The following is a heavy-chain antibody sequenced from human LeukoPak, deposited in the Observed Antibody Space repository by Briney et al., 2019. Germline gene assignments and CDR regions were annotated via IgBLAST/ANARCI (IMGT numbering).Heavy chain of an antibody. Sequence: GSLRLSCAASGFTVSSNYMSWVRQAPGKGLEWVSAISGSGGSTYYADSVKGRFTISRDDSKNTLYLQMNSLRAEDTAVYYCAKATQGFYYYYMDVWGKGTTVTVSS. CDR3: AKATQGFYYYYMDV. CDR1: GFTVSSNY. CDR2: ISGSGGST. J-gene: IGHJ6*03. V-gene: IGHV3-23*01.